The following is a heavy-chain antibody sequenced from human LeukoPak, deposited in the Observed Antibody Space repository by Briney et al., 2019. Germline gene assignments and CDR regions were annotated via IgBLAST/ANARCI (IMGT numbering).Heavy chain of an antibody. V-gene: IGHV4-39*07. CDR2: INHSGST. CDR1: GGSISSSSYY. Sequence: SETLSLTCTVSGGSISSSSYYWSWIRQPPGKGLEWIGEINHSGSTNYNPSLKSRVTISVDTSKNQFSLKLSSVTAADTAVYYCGLSYYYYGMDVWGQGTTVTVSS. D-gene: IGHD4/OR15-4a*01. CDR3: GLSYYYYGMDV. J-gene: IGHJ6*02.